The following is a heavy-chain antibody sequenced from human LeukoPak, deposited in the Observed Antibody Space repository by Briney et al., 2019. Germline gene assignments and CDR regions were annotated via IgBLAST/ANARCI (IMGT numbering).Heavy chain of an antibody. Sequence: PGGSLRLSCAASGFTFSSYEMNWVRQAPGKGLEWVSYISSSGSTIYYADFVKGRFTISRDNAKNSLYLQMDSLRAEDTAVYYCARGPSSPLTHWGQGTLVTVSS. J-gene: IGHJ4*02. D-gene: IGHD6-6*01. CDR1: GFTFSSYE. V-gene: IGHV3-48*03. CDR2: ISSSGSTI. CDR3: ARGPSSPLTH.